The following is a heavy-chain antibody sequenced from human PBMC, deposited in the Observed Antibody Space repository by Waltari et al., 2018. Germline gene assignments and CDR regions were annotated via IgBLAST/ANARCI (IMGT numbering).Heavy chain of an antibody. V-gene: IGHV3-49*03. D-gene: IGHD2-15*01. CDR3: ARESSGNIGWFDS. J-gene: IGHJ5*01. CDR2: VRSNIYGGVA. Sequence: EVHMVESGGDLVQPGRSVRLSCRGSGDIFGDYAGSWFRQVPGKGLEWIGFVRSNIYGGVAEYAASVTGRFTITRDDDDNIAYLQMDSLRREDTAVYYCARESSGNIGWFDSWGRGTLVTVSS. CDR1: GDIFGDYA.